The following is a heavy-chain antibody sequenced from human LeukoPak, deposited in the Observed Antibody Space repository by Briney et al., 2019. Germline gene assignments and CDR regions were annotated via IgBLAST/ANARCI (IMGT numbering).Heavy chain of an antibody. D-gene: IGHD4-23*01. CDR3: ARDYGGSSPFDY. J-gene: IGHJ4*02. CDR1: GFTFSDYN. Sequence: GGSLRLSCAASGFTFSDYNMNWVRQAPGKGLEWVSFISSRSSYIYYGDSVKGRFTISRDNAKNSLYLQMNSLRAEDTAVYYCARDYGGSSPFDYWGQGTLVTVSS. V-gene: IGHV3-21*01. CDR2: ISSRSSYI.